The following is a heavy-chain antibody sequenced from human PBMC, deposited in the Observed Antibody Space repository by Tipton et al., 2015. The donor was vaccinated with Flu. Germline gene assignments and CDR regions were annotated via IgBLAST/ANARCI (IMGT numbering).Heavy chain of an antibody. D-gene: IGHD3-16*01. V-gene: IGHV4-59*01. CDR2: IYYSGST. CDR1: GGSISSYY. J-gene: IGHJ4*02. CDR3: ARVGILGTTTEPYHFDY. Sequence: TLSLTCTVSGGSISSYYWSWIRQPPGKGLEWIGYIYYSGSTNYNPSLKSRVTISVDTSKNQFSLKLSSVTAADTAVYYCARVGILGTTTEPYHFDYWGQGTLVTVSS.